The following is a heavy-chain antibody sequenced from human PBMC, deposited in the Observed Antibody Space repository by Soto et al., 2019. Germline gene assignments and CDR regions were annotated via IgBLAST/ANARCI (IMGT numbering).Heavy chain of an antibody. Sequence: QVQLVQSGAEVKKPGSSVKVSCKASGGTFSSCAISWVRQAPGQGLEWMGGIIPIFGTANYAQKFQGRVTITADESTSTAYMELSSLRSEDTAVYYCARDPHCSGGSCYSFGYWGQGTLVTVSS. D-gene: IGHD2-15*01. J-gene: IGHJ4*02. CDR3: ARDPHCSGGSCYSFGY. CDR2: IIPIFGTA. CDR1: GGTFSSCA. V-gene: IGHV1-69*01.